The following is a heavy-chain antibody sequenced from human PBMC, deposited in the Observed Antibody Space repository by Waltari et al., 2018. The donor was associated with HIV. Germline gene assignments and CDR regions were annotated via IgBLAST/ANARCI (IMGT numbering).Heavy chain of an antibody. CDR3: ARMYYYDSSGWDY. D-gene: IGHD3-22*01. CDR2: INTNRGGT. V-gene: IGHV1-2*02. Sequence: QVQLVQSGAEVKKPGASVKVSCKASGYTFTGYYMHWVRQAPGQGLGWMGWINTNRGGTNYAQKFQGRVTMTRDTSISTAYMELSRLRSDDTAVYYCARMYYYDSSGWDYWGQGTLVTVSS. CDR1: GYTFTGYY. J-gene: IGHJ4*02.